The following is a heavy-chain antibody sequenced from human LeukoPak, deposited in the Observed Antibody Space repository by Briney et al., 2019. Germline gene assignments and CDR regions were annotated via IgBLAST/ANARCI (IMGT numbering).Heavy chain of an antibody. Sequence: GGSLRLSCAASGFTFSDYYMSWIRQAPGKGLEWVSGVGPSGARTYYADSVKGRFTVSRDNSKNMVFLQMNSLRAEDTAVYYCAREQGYCSGGSCRDAFDIWGQGTMVTVSS. J-gene: IGHJ3*02. CDR3: AREQGYCSGGSCRDAFDI. V-gene: IGHV3-23*01. CDR2: VGPSGART. CDR1: GFTFSDYY. D-gene: IGHD2-15*01.